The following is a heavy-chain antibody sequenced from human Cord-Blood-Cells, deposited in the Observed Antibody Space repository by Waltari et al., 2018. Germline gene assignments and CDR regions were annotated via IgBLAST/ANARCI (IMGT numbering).Heavy chain of an antibody. D-gene: IGHD2-21*01. J-gene: IGHJ4*02. V-gene: IGHV1-2*02. Sequence: QVQLVQSGAEVKKPGASVKVSCKASGYTFTGYYMHWVRQAPGQGLEWMGWINPNRGGTNYAQKFQGRVTMTRDMSISTAYMELSRLRSDDTAVYYCARGIVVVKYYFDYWGQGTLVTVSS. CDR1: GYTFTGYY. CDR2: INPNRGGT. CDR3: ARGIVVVKYYFDY.